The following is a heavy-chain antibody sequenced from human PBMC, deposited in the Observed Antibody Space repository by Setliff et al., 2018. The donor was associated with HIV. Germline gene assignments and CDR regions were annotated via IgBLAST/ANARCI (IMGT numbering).Heavy chain of an antibody. D-gene: IGHD7-27*01. CDR1: GFTFSRYW. V-gene: IGHV3-74*01. Sequence: GGSLRLSCAASGFTFSRYWMHWVRQAPGKGLMWVSRINMDGSSTNYADSVKGRFTISRDNAKNTLYLQMNSLRAEDTDVYYCARGGLGYFYYYYMDVWGKGTTVTVSS. CDR3: ARGGLGYFYYYYMDV. J-gene: IGHJ6*03. CDR2: INMDGSST.